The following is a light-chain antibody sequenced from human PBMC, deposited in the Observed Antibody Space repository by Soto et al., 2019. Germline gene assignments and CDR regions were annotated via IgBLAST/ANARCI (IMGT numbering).Light chain of an antibody. V-gene: IGLV2-8*01. CDR3: SSYAGSNDLL. CDR2: DVS. CDR1: SSDVGGYNY. J-gene: IGLJ2*01. Sequence: QSALTQPPSASGSPGQSVTISCTGTSSDVGGYNYVSWYQQHPGKAPKLMIYDVSKRPSGFPDRFSGSKSGNTASLPVSGLQAEDEADYYCSSYAGSNDLLFGGGTKLTVL.